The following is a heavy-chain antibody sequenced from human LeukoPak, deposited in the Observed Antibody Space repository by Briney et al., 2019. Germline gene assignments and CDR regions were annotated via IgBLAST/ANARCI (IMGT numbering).Heavy chain of an antibody. Sequence: GGSLRLSWTVAGFTFSSYAMSWVRQAPGKGLEWVSAISGSGGSTYYADSVKGRFTISRDNSKNTLYLQMNSLRAEDTAVYYCAKGGIRDAFDIWGQGTMVTVSS. CDR2: ISGSGGST. J-gene: IGHJ3*02. V-gene: IGHV3-23*01. CDR3: AKGGIRDAFDI. CDR1: GFTFSSYA.